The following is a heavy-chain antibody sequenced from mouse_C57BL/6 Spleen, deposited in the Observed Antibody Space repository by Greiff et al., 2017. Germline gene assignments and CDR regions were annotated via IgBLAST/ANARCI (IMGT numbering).Heavy chain of an antibody. J-gene: IGHJ1*03. Sequence: DVKLVESEGGLVQPGSSMKLSCTASGFTFSDYYMAWVRQVPEKGLEWVANINYDGSSTYYLDSLKSRFIISRDNAKNILYLQMSSLKSEDTATYYCARGGDGYYWYFDVWGTGTTVTVSS. CDR3: ARGGDGYYWYFDV. CDR1: GFTFSDYY. CDR2: INYDGSST. V-gene: IGHV5-16*01. D-gene: IGHD2-3*01.